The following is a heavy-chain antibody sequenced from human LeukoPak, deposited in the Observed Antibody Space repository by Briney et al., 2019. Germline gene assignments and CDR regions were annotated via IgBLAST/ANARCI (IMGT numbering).Heavy chain of an antibody. Sequence: ASVKVSCKASGYTFTSYYMHWVRQAPGQGLEWMGIINPSGGSTSYAQKFQGRVTMTRDTSTSTVYMELSSLRPEDTAVYYCARDRLYYDSSGNFDYWGQGTLVTVSS. CDR3: ARDRLYYDSSGNFDY. J-gene: IGHJ4*02. D-gene: IGHD3-22*01. CDR1: GYTFTSYY. V-gene: IGHV1-46*01. CDR2: INPSGGST.